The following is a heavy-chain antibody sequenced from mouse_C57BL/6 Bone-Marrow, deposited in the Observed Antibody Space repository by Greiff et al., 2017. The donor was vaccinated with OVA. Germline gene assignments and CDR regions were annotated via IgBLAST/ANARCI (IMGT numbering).Heavy chain of an antibody. J-gene: IGHJ1*03. D-gene: IGHD1-1*01. Sequence: QVQLQQPGAELVKPGASVKMSCKASGYTFTSYWITWVKQRPGQGLEWIGDIYPGSGSTNYNEKFKSKATLTVDTSSSTAYMQLSSLTSEDSAVYYCARGGIYYYLYWYFDVWGTGTTVTVSS. V-gene: IGHV1-55*01. CDR3: ARGGIYYYLYWYFDV. CDR2: IYPGSGST. CDR1: GYTFTSYW.